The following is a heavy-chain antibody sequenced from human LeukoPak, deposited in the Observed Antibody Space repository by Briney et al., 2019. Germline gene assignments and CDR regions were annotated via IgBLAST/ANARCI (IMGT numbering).Heavy chain of an antibody. CDR3: ARGLFEGLHYYYYYYMDV. J-gene: IGHJ6*03. Sequence: ASVKVSCKASGYTFTGYYMHWVRQAPGQGLEWMGWINPNSGGTNYAQKFQGRVTMTRDTSISTAYIELSRLRSDDTAVYYCARGLFEGLHYYYYYYMDVWGKGTTVTVSS. CDR1: GYTFTGYY. D-gene: IGHD4-11*01. V-gene: IGHV1-2*02. CDR2: INPNSGGT.